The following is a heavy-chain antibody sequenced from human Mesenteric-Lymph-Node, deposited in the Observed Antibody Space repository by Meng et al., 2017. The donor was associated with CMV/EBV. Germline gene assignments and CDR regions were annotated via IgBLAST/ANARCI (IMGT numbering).Heavy chain of an antibody. CDR1: CGSVRSGRYY. CDR3: ARVRPRYYYGMDV. CDR2: IYYSGST. D-gene: IGHD1-1*01. V-gene: IGHV4-61*01. Sequence: SCGSVRSGRYYWSWLRQPPGKGLEWIGYIYYSGSTNYNPSLKSRVTISVDTSKNQFSLKLSSVTAADTAVYYCARVRPRYYYGMDVWGQGTTVTVSS. J-gene: IGHJ6*02.